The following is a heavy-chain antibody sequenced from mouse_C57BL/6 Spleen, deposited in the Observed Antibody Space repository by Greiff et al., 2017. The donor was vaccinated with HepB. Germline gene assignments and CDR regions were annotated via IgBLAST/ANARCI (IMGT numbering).Heavy chain of an antibody. CDR3: ARHYYDYPFDY. CDR2: ISSGSSTI. D-gene: IGHD2-4*01. J-gene: IGHJ2*01. CDR1: GFTFSDYG. V-gene: IGHV5-17*01. Sequence: EVKVVESGGGLVKPGGSLKLSCAASGFTFSDYGMHWVRQAPEEGLEWVAYISSGSSTIYYADTVKGRFTITRDNTKNTLFLQMTSLRSEDTAMYYCARHYYDYPFDYWGQGTTLTVSS.